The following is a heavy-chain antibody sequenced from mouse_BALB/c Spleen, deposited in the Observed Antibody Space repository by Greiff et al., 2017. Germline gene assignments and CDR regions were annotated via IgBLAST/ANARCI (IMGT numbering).Heavy chain of an antibody. J-gene: IGHJ4*01. CDR2: ISSGGSYT. CDR1: GFTFSSYT. D-gene: IGHD2-12*01. CDR3: TRDSDDGYYYAMDY. V-gene: IGHV5-6-4*01. Sequence: VQLKESGGGLVKPGGSLKLSCAASGFTFSSYTMSWVRQTPEKRLEWVATISSGGSYTYYPDSVKGRFTISRDNAKNTLYLQMSSLKSEDTAMYYCTRDSDDGYYYAMDYWGQGTSVTVSS.